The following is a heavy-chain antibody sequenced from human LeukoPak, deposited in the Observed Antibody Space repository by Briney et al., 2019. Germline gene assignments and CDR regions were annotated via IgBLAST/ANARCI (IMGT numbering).Heavy chain of an antibody. D-gene: IGHD1-26*01. CDR1: GFTFSSYA. CDR2: ISGSGGST. V-gene: IGHV3-23*01. CDR3: ARVGSNSQYYFDY. J-gene: IGHJ4*02. Sequence: GGSLRLSCAASGFTFSSYAMSWVRQAPGKGLEWVSAISGSGGSTYYADSVKGRFTISRDNSKNTLYLQMNSLRAEDTAVYYCARVGSNSQYYFDYWGQGTLVTVSS.